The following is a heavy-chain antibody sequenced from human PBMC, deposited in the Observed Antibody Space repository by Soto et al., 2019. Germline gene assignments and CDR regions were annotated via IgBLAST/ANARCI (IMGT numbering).Heavy chain of an antibody. J-gene: IGHJ4*02. CDR2: IDYSGST. D-gene: IGHD5-12*01. CDR3: ARHVSVSGSEYYFDH. Sequence: QLHMQESGPGAVKPSETLSLTCTVSGDSISSSGYYWAWLRQPPGKGLEWIGNIDYSGSTYYNPSLKSRVAFSVDTSKNQFSLKVTSVTAADTAVYYCARHVSVSGSEYYFDHWGQGTLVTVSS. CDR1: GDSISSSGYY. V-gene: IGHV4-39*01.